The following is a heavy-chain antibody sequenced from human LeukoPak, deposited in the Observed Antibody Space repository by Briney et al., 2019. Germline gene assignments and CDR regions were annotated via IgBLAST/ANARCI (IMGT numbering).Heavy chain of an antibody. V-gene: IGHV3-23*01. Sequence: GGSLRLSCAASGFTFATSALSWVRQAPGKGLEWVSTLTGGDGGTYYADSVRGRFTISRDNSKHTPYLEMNSLRAEDTAVYYCAKRLLVGSTVRPYFDYWGQGTLVTVSS. D-gene: IGHD1-26*01. J-gene: IGHJ4*02. CDR3: AKRLLVGSTVRPYFDY. CDR2: LTGGDGGT. CDR1: GFTFATSA.